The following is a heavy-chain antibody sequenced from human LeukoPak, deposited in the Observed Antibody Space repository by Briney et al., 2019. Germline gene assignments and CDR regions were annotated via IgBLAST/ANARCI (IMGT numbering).Heavy chain of an antibody. V-gene: IGHV4-59*01. CDR1: GGSTSSYY. Sequence: KPSETLSLTCTVSGGSTSSYYWSWIRQPPGKGLEWIGYIYYSGSTNYNPSLKGRVTISVDTSKNQFSLKLSSVTAADTAVYYCARDGTTGTTIWGQGTLVTVSS. J-gene: IGHJ4*02. CDR2: IYYSGST. D-gene: IGHD1-7*01. CDR3: ARDGTTGTTI.